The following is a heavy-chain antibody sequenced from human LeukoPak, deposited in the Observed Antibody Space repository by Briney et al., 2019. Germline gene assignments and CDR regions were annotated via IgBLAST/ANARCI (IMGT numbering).Heavy chain of an antibody. CDR1: GYTFNGYY. CDR3: ARVGYDSSGLLLGGVDY. V-gene: IGHV1-2*02. Sequence: GASVKVSCKASGYTFNGYYKHWVRQAPGQGLEWMGWINPNSGGTNYAQKFQGRVTMTRDTSISTAYMELSRLRSDDTAMYYCARVGYDSSGLLLGGVDYWGQGTLVTVSS. CDR2: INPNSGGT. J-gene: IGHJ4*02. D-gene: IGHD3-22*01.